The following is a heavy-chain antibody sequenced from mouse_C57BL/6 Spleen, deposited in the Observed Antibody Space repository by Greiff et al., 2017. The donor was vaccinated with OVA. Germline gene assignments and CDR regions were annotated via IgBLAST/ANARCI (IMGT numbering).Heavy chain of an antibody. CDR3: ARGGDEGGAY. CDR2: ISDGGSYT. Sequence: EVQGVESGGGLVKPGGSLKLSCAASGFTFSSYAMSWVRQTPEKRLEWVATISDGGSYTYSPDNVKGRFTISRDNAKNNRYLQMSHLKSEDTAMYYCARGGDEGGAYWGQGTLVTVSA. V-gene: IGHV5-4*01. D-gene: IGHD3-3*01. CDR1: GFTFSSYA. J-gene: IGHJ3*01.